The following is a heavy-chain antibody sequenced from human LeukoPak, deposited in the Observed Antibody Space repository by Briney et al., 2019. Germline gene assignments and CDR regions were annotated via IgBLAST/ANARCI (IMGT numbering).Heavy chain of an antibody. CDR1: GFTFSSYA. D-gene: IGHD3-22*01. CDR2: ISGSGGST. V-gene: IGHV3-23*01. CDR3: ATIHDSSGYYDDAFDI. J-gene: IGHJ3*02. Sequence: GGSLRLSCAASGFTFSSYAMIWVRQAPGKGLEWVSAISGSGGSTYYADSVKGRFTISRDNSKNTLYLQMNSLRAEDTAVYYCATIHDSSGYYDDAFDIWGQGTMVTVSS.